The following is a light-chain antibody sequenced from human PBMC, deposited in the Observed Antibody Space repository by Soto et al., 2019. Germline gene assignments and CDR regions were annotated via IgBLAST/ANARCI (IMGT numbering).Light chain of an antibody. V-gene: IGKV3-20*01. CDR1: QSVSSSY. CDR3: QQYGSSPRT. Sequence: EIMLPQTPGTLSLSPGERATLSCRASQSVSSSYLAWYQQKPGQAPRLLIYGASSRATGIPDRFSGSGSGTDFTLTISRLETEDFAVYYCQQYGSSPRTFGQGTKVDIK. CDR2: GAS. J-gene: IGKJ1*01.